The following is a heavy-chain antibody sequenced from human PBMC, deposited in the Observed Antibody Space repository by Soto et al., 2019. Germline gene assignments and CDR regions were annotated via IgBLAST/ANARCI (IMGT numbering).Heavy chain of an antibody. CDR3: ARPEGYCTSSSCIGWFDP. CDR1: GFTFSSYA. Sequence: EVLLLDSGGGLVQPGGSLRLSCAASGFTFSSYAMSWVRQAPGKGLEWVSAVSGSGGSTHYADSVKGRFTISRDNSKKMLYLQMNSLRAEDTAVYYCARPEGYCTSSSCIGWFDPWGRGTLVTVSS. D-gene: IGHD2-2*01. V-gene: IGHV3-23*01. J-gene: IGHJ5*02. CDR2: VSGSGGST.